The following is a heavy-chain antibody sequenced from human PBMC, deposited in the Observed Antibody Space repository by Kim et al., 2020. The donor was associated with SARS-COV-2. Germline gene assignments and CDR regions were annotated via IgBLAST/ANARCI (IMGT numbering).Heavy chain of an antibody. CDR3: ATGPYYDFWSGVFPEYFQH. CDR2: INTNTGNP. J-gene: IGHJ1*01. CDR1: GYTFTSYA. Sequence: ASVKVSCKASGYTFTSYAMNWVRQAPGQGLEWMGWINTNTGNPTYAQGFTGRFVFSLDTSVSTAYLQISSLKAEDTAVYYCATGPYYDFWSGVFPEYFQHWGQGTLVTVSS. V-gene: IGHV7-4-1*02. D-gene: IGHD3-3*01.